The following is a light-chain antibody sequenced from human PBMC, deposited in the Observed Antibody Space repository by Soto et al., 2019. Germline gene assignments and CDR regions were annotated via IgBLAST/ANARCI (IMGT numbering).Light chain of an antibody. J-gene: IGKJ1*01. V-gene: IGKV1-39*01. Sequence: DIQLTQSPSTLSGSVGDRVTITCRGSQSISRYLNWYQQKPGKAPKLLIYAASSLQSGVPSRFSGSGSGTDFTLTISSLQPEDFATYYCQQSYSTPRTFGQGTKVDIK. CDR1: QSISRY. CDR2: AAS. CDR3: QQSYSTPRT.